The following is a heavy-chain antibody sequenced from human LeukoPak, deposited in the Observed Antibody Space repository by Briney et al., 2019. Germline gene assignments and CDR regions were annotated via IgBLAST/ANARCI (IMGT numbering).Heavy chain of an antibody. CDR1: GFIFGDYA. Sequence: PGGSLRLSCTPSGFIFGDYAMSWVRQAPGKGVEWVGFIRSKTYGGTTEYAASVKGRFTISRDDSKSIAYLQMNSLKTEDTAVYYCTRNGGSGYLDYWGQGTLVTVSS. V-gene: IGHV3-49*04. CDR2: IRSKTYGGTT. J-gene: IGHJ4*02. D-gene: IGHD3-22*01. CDR3: TRNGGSGYLDY.